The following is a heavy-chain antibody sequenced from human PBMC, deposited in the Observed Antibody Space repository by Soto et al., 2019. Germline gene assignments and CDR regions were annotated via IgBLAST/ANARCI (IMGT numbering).Heavy chain of an antibody. CDR2: ISGSGGST. J-gene: IGHJ5*02. CDR3: EKSRGRQVRGAFDP. D-gene: IGHD3-10*01. V-gene: IGHV3-23*01. CDR1: GFTFSSYA. Sequence: EVQLLESGGGLVQPGGSLRLSCAASGFTFSSYAISVVRQAPGKGLEWVSAISGSGGSTYYADFLKGRFTISRDNSKNTLYLQMNSLRAEDTAVYYCEKSRGRQVRGAFDPWGQGTLVTVSS.